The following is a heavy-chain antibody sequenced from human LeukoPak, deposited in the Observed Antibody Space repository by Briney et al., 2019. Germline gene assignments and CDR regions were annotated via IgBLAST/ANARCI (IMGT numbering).Heavy chain of an antibody. CDR3: ASPRGFSYGYFDH. J-gene: IGHJ4*02. Sequence: SETLSLTCSVSGGSISSNSAYWGWIRQPPGKGLEWIGSIYYSKNTYYNPSLKSRVTISADTSKNQFSLRLDSVSAADTAVYYCASPRGFSYGYFDHWGQGSLVTVSS. D-gene: IGHD5-18*01. CDR2: IYYSKNT. V-gene: IGHV4-39*01. CDR1: GGSISSNSAY.